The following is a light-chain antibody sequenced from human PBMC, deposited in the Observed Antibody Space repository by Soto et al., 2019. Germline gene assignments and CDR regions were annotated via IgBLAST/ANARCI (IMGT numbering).Light chain of an antibody. CDR2: DFS. CDR1: QTISSW. V-gene: IGKV1-5*01. J-gene: IGKJ1*01. Sequence: DIQMTQSPSTLSGSVGDRVTITCRASQTISSWLAWYQQKPVKAPDLLISDFSNLESGVPPRFSGSRSGTEFTLTISSLQPDDFATYYCQQDNSCPWTFGQGTKVDI. CDR3: QQDNSCPWT.